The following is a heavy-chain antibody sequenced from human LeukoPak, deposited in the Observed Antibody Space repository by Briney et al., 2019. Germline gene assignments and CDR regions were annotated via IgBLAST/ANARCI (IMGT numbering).Heavy chain of an antibody. CDR1: GFTFSSYA. CDR2: ISGSGGST. V-gene: IGHV3-23*01. D-gene: IGHD3-10*01. J-gene: IGHJ4*02. Sequence: PGGSLRLSCAASGFTFSSYAMSWVRQAPGKGLEWVSAISGSGGSTYYADSVKGRFTISRDKSKTTLYLQMNSRRAEDTAVYYCAKGDGLLGFGEKGGYWGQGTLVTVSS. CDR3: AKGDGLLGFGEKGGY.